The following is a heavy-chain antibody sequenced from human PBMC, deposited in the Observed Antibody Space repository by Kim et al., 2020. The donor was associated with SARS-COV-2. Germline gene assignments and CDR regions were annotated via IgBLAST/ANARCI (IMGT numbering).Heavy chain of an antibody. V-gene: IGHV3-15*01. CDR2: IKSKTDGGTT. Sequence: GGSLRLSCAASGFTFSNAWMSWVRQAPGKGLEWVGRIKSKTDGGTTDYAAPVKGRFTISRDDSKNTLCLQMNSLKTEDTAVYYCTTARYFGYFDYWGQGTLVTVSS. CDR1: GFTFSNAW. D-gene: IGHD3-10*01. CDR3: TTARYFGYFDY. J-gene: IGHJ4*02.